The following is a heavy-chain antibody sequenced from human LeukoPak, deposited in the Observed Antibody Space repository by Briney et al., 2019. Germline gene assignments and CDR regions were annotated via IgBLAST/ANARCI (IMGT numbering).Heavy chain of an antibody. CDR2: IYYSGST. J-gene: IGHJ4*02. CDR3: ARHDAGKWLPYFDY. D-gene: IGHD6-19*01. CDR1: GGSISNYY. V-gene: IGHV4-59*08. Sequence: SEALSLTCTVSGGSISNYYWSWIRQAPGKGLEWVGSIYYSGSTNYSPSLKSRVTISVDTSKNQFSLKLSSVTAADTAVYYCARHDAGKWLPYFDYWGRGTLVTVSS.